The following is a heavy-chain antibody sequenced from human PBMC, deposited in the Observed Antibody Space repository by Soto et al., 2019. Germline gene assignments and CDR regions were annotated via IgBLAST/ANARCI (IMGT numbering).Heavy chain of an antibody. D-gene: IGHD2-21*02. J-gene: IGHJ6*02. V-gene: IGHV1-69*13. CDR2: IIPIFGTA. CDR1: GGTFSSYA. Sequence: SVKVSCKASGGTFSSYAISWVRQAPGQGLEWMGGIIPIFGTANYAQKFQGRVTITADESTSTAYMELSSLRSEDTAVYYCASNIVVATAIGIGYYYYGMDVWGQGTTVTVSS. CDR3: ASNIVVATAIGIGYYYYGMDV.